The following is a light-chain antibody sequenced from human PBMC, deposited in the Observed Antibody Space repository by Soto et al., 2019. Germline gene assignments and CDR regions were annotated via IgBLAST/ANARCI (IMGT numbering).Light chain of an antibody. CDR2: GAS. V-gene: IGKV3-20*01. J-gene: IGKJ1*01. Sequence: EVVLTQSPGTLSLSPGDRASLSCRASQNLSRYFLAWYQHKPGQAPRLLISGASRRATGIPDRFSGAGSGTDFTLTISRLEPEDFGVYYCQQYGSSPGTFGQGTKVDI. CDR3: QQYGSSPGT. CDR1: QNLSRYF.